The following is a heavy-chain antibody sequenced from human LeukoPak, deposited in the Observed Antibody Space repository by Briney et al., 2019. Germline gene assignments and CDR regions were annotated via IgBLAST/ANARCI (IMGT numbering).Heavy chain of an antibody. V-gene: IGHV3-30*18. J-gene: IGHJ5*02. Sequence: GGSLRLSCAASGFTFSSYGMHWVRQAPGKGLEWVAVISYDGSNKYYADSVKGRFTISRDNSKNTLYLQMNSLRAEDTAVYYCAKLGSATTGWFDPWGQGTLVTVPS. D-gene: IGHD1-26*01. CDR1: GFTFSSYG. CDR2: ISYDGSNK. CDR3: AKLGSATTGWFDP.